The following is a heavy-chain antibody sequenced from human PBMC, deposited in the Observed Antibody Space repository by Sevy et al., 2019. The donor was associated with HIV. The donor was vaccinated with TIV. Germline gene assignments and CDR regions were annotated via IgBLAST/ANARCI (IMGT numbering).Heavy chain of an antibody. CDR2: VRGSGGST. CDR1: GFTFTSYA. V-gene: IGHV3-23*01. Sequence: GGSLRLSCAVSGFTFTSYAMNWVRQAPGKGLEWVSGVRGSGGSTYYADSVKGRFSISRDNSRNTLYPQINTLRAEDTAVYYCVKDVAYDNTYLDYWGQGTLVTVSS. CDR3: VKDVAYDNTYLDY. D-gene: IGHD3-22*01. J-gene: IGHJ4*02.